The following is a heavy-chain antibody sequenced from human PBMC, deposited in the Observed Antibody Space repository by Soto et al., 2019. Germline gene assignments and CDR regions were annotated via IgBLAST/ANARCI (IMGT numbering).Heavy chain of an antibody. D-gene: IGHD1-26*01. J-gene: IGHJ6*02. V-gene: IGHV1-18*01. CDR2: ISAYNGNT. Sequence: QVQLVQSGAEVKKPGASVKVSCKASGYTFTSYGISWVRQAPGQGLEWMGWISAYNGNTNYAQKLQGRVTMTTDTSTSTAYMELRSRRSDDTAVYYCASGLEGGSYYDYYYGMDVWGQGTTVTVSS. CDR3: ASGLEGGSYYDYYYGMDV. CDR1: GYTFTSYG.